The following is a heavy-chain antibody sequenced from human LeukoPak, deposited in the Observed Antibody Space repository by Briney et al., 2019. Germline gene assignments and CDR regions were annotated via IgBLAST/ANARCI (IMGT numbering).Heavy chain of an antibody. CDR3: ARDPISSSSNIDYYDSSGYRYYFDY. J-gene: IGHJ4*02. CDR1: GGTFSSYA. V-gene: IGHV1-69*06. Sequence: ASVKVSCKASGGTFSSYAISWVRQAPGQGLEWTGRIIPIFGTANYAQKFQGRVTITADKSTSTAYMELSSLRSEDTAVYYCARDPISSSSNIDYYDSSGYRYYFDYWGQGTLVTVSS. CDR2: IIPIFGTA. D-gene: IGHD3-22*01.